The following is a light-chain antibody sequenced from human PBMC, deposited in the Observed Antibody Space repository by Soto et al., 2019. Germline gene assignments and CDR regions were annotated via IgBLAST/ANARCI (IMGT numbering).Light chain of an antibody. Sequence: EILLTQSPSPLSLSPGGRATLSCRASQSVSSYLAGYQQKPRQAPRLLVYDAANRATGIPARFSGSGSGTDFTLTSSSLEPEDYAVYYCQQRSNWPPRITFGQGTRLEIK. J-gene: IGKJ5*01. V-gene: IGKV3-11*01. CDR3: QQRSNWPPRIT. CDR1: QSVSSY. CDR2: DAA.